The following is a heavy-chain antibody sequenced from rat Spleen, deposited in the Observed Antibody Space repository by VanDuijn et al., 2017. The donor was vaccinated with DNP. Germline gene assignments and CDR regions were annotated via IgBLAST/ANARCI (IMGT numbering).Heavy chain of an antibody. Sequence: EVQLVESGGGLVQPGRSMKLSCAASGFAFSTFPMAWVRQAPKKGLELVAYISYEGSRTYYGDSVKGRFTISRDNAKSTLYLQMDSLRSEDTATYYCVRQDGYWGQGVLVTVSS. J-gene: IGHJ2*01. V-gene: IGHV5-22*01. CDR2: ISYEGSRT. CDR3: VRQDGY. CDR1: GFAFSTFP.